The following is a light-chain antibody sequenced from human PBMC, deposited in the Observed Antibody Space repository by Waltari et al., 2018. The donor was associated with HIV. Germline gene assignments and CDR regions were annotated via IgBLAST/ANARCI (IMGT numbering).Light chain of an antibody. J-gene: IGKJ3*01. CDR1: QTITRY. CDR2: GAS. CDR3: QQSYSSPVT. V-gene: IGKV1-39*01. Sequence: DIQMTQSPSSLSASLVDRVTITCRASQTITRYLNWYQQKPGKAPKLLIYGASNLQSGVPSRFSGSGSGADFTLTISTLQPEDFATYYCQQSYSSPVTFGPGTKVDIK.